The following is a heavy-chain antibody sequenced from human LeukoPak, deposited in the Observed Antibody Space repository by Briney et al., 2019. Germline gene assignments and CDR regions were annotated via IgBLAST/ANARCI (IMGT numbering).Heavy chain of an antibody. Sequence: QPGGSLRLSCAASGFTFSGSAMHWVRQASGKGLEWVGRIRSKANSYATAYAASVKGRFTISRDDSKNTAYLQMNSLRAEDTAVYYCANIGLQQLVRDYWGQGTLVTVSS. V-gene: IGHV3-73*01. CDR3: ANIGLQQLVRDY. CDR2: IRSKANSYAT. D-gene: IGHD6-13*01. CDR1: GFTFSGSA. J-gene: IGHJ4*02.